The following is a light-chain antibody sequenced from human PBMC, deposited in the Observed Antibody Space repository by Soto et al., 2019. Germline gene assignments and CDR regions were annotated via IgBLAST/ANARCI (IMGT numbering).Light chain of an antibody. V-gene: IGLV1-51*01. Sequence: TQPPSVSAAPGQKVTISCSGSSSNIGNNYVSWYQQLPGTAPKLLIYDNNKRPSGIPDRFSGSKSGTSATLGITGLQTGDEADYYCGTWDSSLSAGVFGTGTKVNVL. CDR2: DNN. J-gene: IGLJ1*01. CDR3: GTWDSSLSAGV. CDR1: SSNIGNNY.